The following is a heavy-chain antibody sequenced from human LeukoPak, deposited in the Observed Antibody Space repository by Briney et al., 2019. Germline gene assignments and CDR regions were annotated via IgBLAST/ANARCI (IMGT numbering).Heavy chain of an antibody. CDR3: AKDTVVVTWLNYYYYYGMDV. D-gene: IGHD3-22*01. CDR2: IIASSGST. V-gene: IGHV3-43*02. Sequence: GGSLRLSCTASGFSFNNYAMTWFRQAPGKGLEWFSIIIASSGSTFYADSVKGRFTISRDNSKNSLYLQMNSLRTEDTALYYCAKDTVVVTWLNYYYYYGMDVWGQGTTVTVSS. J-gene: IGHJ6*02. CDR1: GFSFNNYA.